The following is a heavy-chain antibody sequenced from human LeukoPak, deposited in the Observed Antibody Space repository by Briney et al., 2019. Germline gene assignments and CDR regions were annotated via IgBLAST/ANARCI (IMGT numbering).Heavy chain of an antibody. CDR3: AKDVSYYDSSGYY. Sequence: GGSLRLSCAASGFTFSSYGMHWVRQAPGKGLEWVAFIRYDGSNKYYADSVKGRFTISRDNSKNTLYLQMNSLRAEDTAVYYCAKDVSYYDSSGYYWGQGTLVTVSS. J-gene: IGHJ4*02. CDR1: GFTFSSYG. CDR2: IRYDGSNK. V-gene: IGHV3-30*02. D-gene: IGHD3-22*01.